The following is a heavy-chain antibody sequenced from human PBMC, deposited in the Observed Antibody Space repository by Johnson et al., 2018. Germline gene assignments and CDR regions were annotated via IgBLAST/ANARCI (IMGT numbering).Heavy chain of an antibody. CDR2: ISYSGNT. D-gene: IGHD1-26*01. CDR3: AKAVGSGYDDMDV. V-gene: IGHV4-59*01. CDR1: GGSITDDY. J-gene: IGHJ6*03. Sequence: QVELRESGPGLVKPSESLSLTCTVSGGSITDDYWIWIRQPPGKGLEWIGYISYSGNTKYNPSLDSRVPISVDTSKNQFSLRLCSVTAADTAIYYCAKAVGSGYDDMDVWGKGTTVTVSS.